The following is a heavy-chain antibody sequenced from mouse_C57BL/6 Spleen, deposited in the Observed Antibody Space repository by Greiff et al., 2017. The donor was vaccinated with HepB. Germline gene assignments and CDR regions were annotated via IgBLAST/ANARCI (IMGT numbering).Heavy chain of an antibody. CDR3: ARGDYDEGYYAMDY. CDR2: ILPGSGST. D-gene: IGHD2-4*01. CDR1: GYTFTGYW. V-gene: IGHV1-9*01. Sequence: QVQLQQSGAELMKPGASVKLSCKATGYTFTGYWIEWVKQRPGHGLEWIGEILPGSGSTNYNEKFKGKATLTADTSSNTAYMQLSSLTTEDSAIYYCARGDYDEGYYAMDYWGQGTSVTVSS. J-gene: IGHJ4*01.